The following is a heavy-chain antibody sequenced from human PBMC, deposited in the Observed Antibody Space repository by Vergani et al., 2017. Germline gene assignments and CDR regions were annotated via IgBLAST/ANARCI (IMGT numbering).Heavy chain of an antibody. CDR1: GGSISSSSYY. J-gene: IGHJ5*02. CDR2: IYTSGST. V-gene: IGHV4-61*02. CDR3: ARDTPVVRCLEWLPSAHWFDP. D-gene: IGHD3-3*01. Sequence: QVQLQQWGAGLLKPSETLSLTCTVSGGSISSSSYYWGWIRQPPGKGLEWIGRIYTSGSTNYNPSLKSRVTISVDTSKNQFSLKLSSVTAADTAVYYCARDTPVVRCLEWLPSAHWFDPWGQGTLVTVSS.